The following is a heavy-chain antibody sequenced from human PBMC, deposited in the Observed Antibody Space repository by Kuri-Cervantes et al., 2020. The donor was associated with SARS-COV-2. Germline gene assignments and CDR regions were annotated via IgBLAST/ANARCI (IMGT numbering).Heavy chain of an antibody. D-gene: IGHD2-21*01. J-gene: IGHJ4*02. CDR1: GYTFTSSG. Sequence: ASVKVSCKASGYTFTSSGISWVRQAPGQGLEWMGWVSGYNGHTNYAQKLQGRVTMTTDTSTTTAYMELRSLRSDDTAVFYCVRDGYGDYVDYWGQGTLVTVLL. CDR3: VRDGYGDYVDY. CDR2: VSGYNGHT. V-gene: IGHV1-18*04.